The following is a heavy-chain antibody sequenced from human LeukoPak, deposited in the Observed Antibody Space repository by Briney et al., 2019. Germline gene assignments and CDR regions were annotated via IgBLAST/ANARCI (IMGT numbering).Heavy chain of an antibody. CDR3: THRRPTTVTTNFDS. D-gene: IGHD4-17*01. CDR1: GGSISSGGYS. Sequence: QTLSLTCAVSGGSISSGGYSWSWIRQPPGKALEWLALIYGDDDKRYNPSLKSRLTITKDTSKNQVVLTMTNMDPIDTATYYCTHRRPTTVTTNFDSWGQGTLVTVSS. CDR2: IYGDDDK. J-gene: IGHJ4*02. V-gene: IGHV2-5*08.